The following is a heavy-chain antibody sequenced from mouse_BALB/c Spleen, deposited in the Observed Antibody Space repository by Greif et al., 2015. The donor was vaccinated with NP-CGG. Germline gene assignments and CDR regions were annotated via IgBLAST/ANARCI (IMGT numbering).Heavy chain of an antibody. CDR2: ISYSGST. D-gene: IGHD4-1*01. Sequence: DVKLVESGPGLVRPSQSLSLTCTVTGYSITSDYAWNWIRQFPGNKLEWMGYISYSGSTSYNPSLKSRISITRDTSKNQFFLQLNSVTTEDTATYYCARSQLTGTFWFAYWGQGTLVTVSA. V-gene: IGHV3-2*02. J-gene: IGHJ3*01. CDR3: ARSQLTGTFWFAY. CDR1: GYSITSDYA.